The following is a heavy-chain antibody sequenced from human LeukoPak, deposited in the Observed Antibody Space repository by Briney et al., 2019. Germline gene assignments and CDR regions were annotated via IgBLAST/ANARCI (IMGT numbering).Heavy chain of an antibody. CDR3: ARLSGYGYYGMDV. Sequence: GGSLRLSCAASRFTFSNYGVNWVRQAPGKGLEWVSSISSSSSYIYYADSVKGRLTISRDNAKNSLYLQMNSLRAEDTAVYYCARLSGYGYYGMDVWGQGTTVTVSS. J-gene: IGHJ6*02. CDR1: RFTFSNYG. V-gene: IGHV3-21*01. D-gene: IGHD3-22*01. CDR2: ISSSSSYI.